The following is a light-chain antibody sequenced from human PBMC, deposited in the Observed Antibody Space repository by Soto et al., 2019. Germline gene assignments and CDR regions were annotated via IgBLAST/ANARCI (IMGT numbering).Light chain of an antibody. V-gene: IGLV2-14*01. CDR2: DVS. J-gene: IGLJ1*01. CDR3: TSYTSSITDV. Sequence: QSVLTQPASVSGSPGQSITISCTGTSSDVGGYNYVSWYQQHPGKAPKLMIYDVSNRPSGVSSRFSGSKSGNTASLTISGLQAEDEADYYCTSYTSSITDVFGTGTKLTVL. CDR1: SSDVGGYNY.